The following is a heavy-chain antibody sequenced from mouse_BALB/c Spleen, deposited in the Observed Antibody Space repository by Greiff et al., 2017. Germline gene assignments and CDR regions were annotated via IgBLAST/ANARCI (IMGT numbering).Heavy chain of an antibody. CDR3: ARQGGNYAGFAY. Sequence: EVQGVESGGGLVKPGGSLKLSCAASGFAFSSYDMSWVRQTPEKRLEWVAYISSGGGSTYYPDTVKGRFTISRDNAKNTLYLQMSSLKSEDTAMYYCARQGGNYAGFAYWGQGTLVTVSA. J-gene: IGHJ3*01. V-gene: IGHV5-12-1*01. D-gene: IGHD2-1*01. CDR1: GFAFSSYD. CDR2: ISSGGGST.